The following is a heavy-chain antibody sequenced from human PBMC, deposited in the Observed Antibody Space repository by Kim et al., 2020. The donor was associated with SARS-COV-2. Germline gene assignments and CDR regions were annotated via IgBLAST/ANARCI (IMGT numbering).Heavy chain of an antibody. J-gene: IGHJ4*02. V-gene: IGHV1-46*01. CDR3: ALLSIVYYFDY. Sequence: TSYAQKFQGRVTMTRDTSTSIVYMELSSLRSEDTAVYYCALLSIVYYFDYWGQGTLVTVSS. D-gene: IGHD3-10*01. CDR2: T.